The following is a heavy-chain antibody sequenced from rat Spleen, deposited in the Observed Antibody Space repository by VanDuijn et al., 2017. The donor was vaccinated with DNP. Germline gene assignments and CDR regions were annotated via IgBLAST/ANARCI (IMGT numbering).Heavy chain of an antibody. Sequence: EVQLVESGGGLVQPGRSLKLSCTASGFTFSNYGMAWVRQAPTKGLEWVASISTGDGNTYYRDSVKGRFTISRVNAKNTQYLQMDGLRSEDTATYYCARWNSGHIDYWGQGVMVPVSS. V-gene: IGHV5S13*01. D-gene: IGHD4-3*01. CDR3: ARWNSGHIDY. CDR1: GFTFSNYG. J-gene: IGHJ2*01. CDR2: ISTGDGNT.